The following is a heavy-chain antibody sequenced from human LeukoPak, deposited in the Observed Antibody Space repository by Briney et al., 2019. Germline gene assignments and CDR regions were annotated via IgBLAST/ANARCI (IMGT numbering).Heavy chain of an antibody. V-gene: IGHV3-23*01. Sequence: PGGSLRLSCAASGFTFSSYAMSWVRQAPGRGLEWVSAMSGSGGSTYYADSVKGRFTISRDNSKNTLYLQMNSLRAEDTAIYYCAKASQLGYCISTSCRMGGNFDSWGQGTLVTVSS. J-gene: IGHJ4*02. CDR2: MSGSGGST. D-gene: IGHD2-2*01. CDR1: GFTFSSYA. CDR3: AKASQLGYCISTSCRMGGNFDS.